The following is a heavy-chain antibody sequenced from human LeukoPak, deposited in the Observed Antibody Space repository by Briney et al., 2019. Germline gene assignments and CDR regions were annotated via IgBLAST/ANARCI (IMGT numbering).Heavy chain of an antibody. CDR2: ISSSSSYI. J-gene: IGHJ4*02. Sequence: GGSLRLSCAASGFTFSSYSMNWVRQAPGKRLEWVSSISSSSSYIYYADSVKGRFTISRDNAKNSLYLQMNSLRAEDTAVYYCAREYSSSPFDYWGQGTLVTVSS. CDR3: AREYSSSPFDY. CDR1: GFTFSSYS. D-gene: IGHD6-19*01. V-gene: IGHV3-21*01.